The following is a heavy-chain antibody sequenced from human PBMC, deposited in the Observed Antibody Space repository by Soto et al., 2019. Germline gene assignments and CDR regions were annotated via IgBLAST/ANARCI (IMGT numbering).Heavy chain of an antibody. Sequence: SQTLSLTCAISGDSVSSNSASWNWIRQSPSRGLEWLGRTYYRSKWYNDYAVSVKSRITINPDTSKNQFSLKLSSVTAADTAVYYCARARTDSSGCYYYRTQKIIDYWGQGTLVTVSS. CDR2: TYYRSKWYN. CDR3: ARARTDSSGCYYYRTQKIIDY. J-gene: IGHJ4*02. V-gene: IGHV6-1*01. CDR1: GDSVSSNSAS. D-gene: IGHD3-22*01.